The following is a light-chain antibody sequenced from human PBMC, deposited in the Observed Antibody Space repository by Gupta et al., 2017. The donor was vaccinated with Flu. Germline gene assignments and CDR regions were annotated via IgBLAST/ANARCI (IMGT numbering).Light chain of an antibody. J-gene: IGLJ2*01. CDR1: KLGDKY. CDR3: QAWDSSTVV. CDR2: QDN. V-gene: IGLV3-1*01. Sequence: SPGQTASITCSGDKLGDKYACWYQKKPGQSPVLVIYQDNKRPSGIPERFSGSNSGNTATLTISGTQAMDEADYYCQAWDSSTVVFGGGTKLTVL.